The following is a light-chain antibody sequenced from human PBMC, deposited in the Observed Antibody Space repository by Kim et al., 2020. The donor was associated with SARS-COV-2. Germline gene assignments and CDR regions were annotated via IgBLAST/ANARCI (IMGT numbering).Light chain of an antibody. Sequence: AAVGDRVTSTCRASQTISIYLNWYQQKPGKAPKLLIHAASSLQSGVPSRFSGSGSGTDFTLTISSLQPEDFATYYCQQSYSTPYTFGQGTKLEI. V-gene: IGKV1-39*01. CDR2: AAS. J-gene: IGKJ2*01. CDR3: QQSYSTPYT. CDR1: QTISIY.